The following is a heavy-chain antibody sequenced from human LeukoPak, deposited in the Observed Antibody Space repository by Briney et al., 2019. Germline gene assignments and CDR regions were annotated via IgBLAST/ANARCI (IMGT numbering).Heavy chain of an antibody. V-gene: IGHV3-30*02. CDR1: GFTFSSYG. CDR2: IRYDGSNK. J-gene: IGHJ4*02. Sequence: GGSLRLSCAASGFTFSSYGMHWVRQAPGKGLEWVAFIRYDGSNKYYADSVKGRFTISRDNFKNTLYLQMNSLRAEDTAVYYCAKDLSYYCSSTSCYFDYWGQGTLVTVSS. CDR3: AKDLSYYCSSTSCYFDY. D-gene: IGHD2-2*01.